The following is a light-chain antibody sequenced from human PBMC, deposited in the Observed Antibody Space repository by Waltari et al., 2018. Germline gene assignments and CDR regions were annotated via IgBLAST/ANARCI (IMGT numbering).Light chain of an antibody. J-gene: IGLJ2*01. Sequence: QSALTQPVSVSGSLGQSITIPCTGSSSDIGAYDSVPWYQQHPGRALTLMIFHVTERPSGISNRFSGSKSGNTASLTISGLQTEDEADYYCSSYTTSGTLVFGGGTKLTIL. CDR3: SSYTTSGTLV. CDR2: HVT. V-gene: IGLV2-14*03. CDR1: SSDIGAYDS.